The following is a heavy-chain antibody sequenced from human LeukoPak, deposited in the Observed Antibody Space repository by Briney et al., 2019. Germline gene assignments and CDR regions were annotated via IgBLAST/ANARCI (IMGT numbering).Heavy chain of an antibody. CDR3: ARLHSPPYPPDY. D-gene: IGHD4-11*01. CDR1: GGSISSYY. V-gene: IGHV4-59*01. J-gene: IGHJ4*02. Sequence: SETLSLTCSVSGGSISSYYWSWIRQPPGKGLEWIGYLYYSGSTNSNPSLKSRVTMSVDTSKNQFSLKLRSVTAADTAVYYCARLHSPPYPPDYWGQGTLVTVSS. CDR2: LYYSGST.